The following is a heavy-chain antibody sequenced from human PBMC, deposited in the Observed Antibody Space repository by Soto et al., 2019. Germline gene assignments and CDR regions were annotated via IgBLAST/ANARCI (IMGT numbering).Heavy chain of an antibody. CDR2: ISYDGGYE. J-gene: IGHJ4*02. D-gene: IGHD3-16*01. V-gene: IGHV3-30-3*01. CDR3: ARDGGFDY. CDR1: GLTFSSYA. Sequence: QVQLVESGGGVVQPGRSLRLSCVASGLTFSSYAMHWVRQAPGKGLEWVSLISYDGGYEYYADSVKGRFTISRDNSKSALYLQMNSLRAEDTAVYYCARDGGFDYWGQGPLVSVSS.